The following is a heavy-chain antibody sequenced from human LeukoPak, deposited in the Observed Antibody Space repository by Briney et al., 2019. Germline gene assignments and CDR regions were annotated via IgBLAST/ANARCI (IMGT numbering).Heavy chain of an antibody. CDR1: GGTFSSFA. Sequence: ASVKVPCKASGGTFSSFAISWVRQAPGQGLEWMGGIIPIFGTANYAQKFQGRVTITADESTSTAYMELSSLRSEDTAVYYCARCVVAGTLHFDYWGQGTLVTVSS. CDR2: IIPIFGTA. V-gene: IGHV1-69*01. CDR3: ARCVVAGTLHFDY. D-gene: IGHD6-19*01. J-gene: IGHJ4*02.